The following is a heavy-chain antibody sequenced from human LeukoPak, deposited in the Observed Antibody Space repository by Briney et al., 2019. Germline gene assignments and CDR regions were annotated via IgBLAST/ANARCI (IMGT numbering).Heavy chain of an antibody. J-gene: IGHJ4*02. Sequence: GGSLRLSCAAPGFTFSCYAMSWVRQAPGKGLEWVSAISGSGGSTYYADSVKGRFTISRDNSKNTLYLQMNSLRAEDTAVYYCAKAFTPYYYDSSGYSNDYWGQGTLVTVSS. D-gene: IGHD3-22*01. CDR2: ISGSGGST. V-gene: IGHV3-23*01. CDR3: AKAFTPYYYDSSGYSNDY. CDR1: GFTFSCYA.